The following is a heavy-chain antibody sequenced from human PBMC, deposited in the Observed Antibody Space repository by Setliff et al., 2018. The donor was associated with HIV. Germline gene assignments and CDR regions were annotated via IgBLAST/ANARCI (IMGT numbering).Heavy chain of an antibody. Sequence: GESLRLSCAASGFTFSDYWMSWVRQAPGKGLEWVANINQDGSEKYYLDSVKGRFTISRDNADNSLYLQMNRLRAEETAVYYCARGKDTFIWGQGTMVTVSS. CDR2: INQDGSEK. J-gene: IGHJ3*02. CDR3: ARGKDTFI. CDR1: GFTFSDYW. V-gene: IGHV3-7*01.